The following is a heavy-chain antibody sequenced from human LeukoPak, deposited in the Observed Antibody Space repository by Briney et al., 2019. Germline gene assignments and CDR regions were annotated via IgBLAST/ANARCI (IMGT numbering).Heavy chain of an antibody. V-gene: IGHV3-11*01. CDR3: AREYASGSYYIDY. CDR2: ISSSSPTI. D-gene: IGHD3-10*01. CDR1: GFTFSDYY. J-gene: IGHJ4*02. Sequence: GGSLRLSCAASGFTFSDYYMSWIRQAPGKGLEWVSYISSSSPTIYYADSVKGRFSISRDNAKNPLYLQMDSLRAEDTAMYYCAREYASGSYYIDYWGQGTLVTVSS.